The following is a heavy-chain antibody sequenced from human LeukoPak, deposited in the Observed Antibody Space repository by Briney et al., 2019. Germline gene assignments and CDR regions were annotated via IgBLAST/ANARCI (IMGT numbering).Heavy chain of an antibody. CDR3: ARDSIDSSGYYYFDY. D-gene: IGHD3-22*01. J-gene: IGHJ4*02. Sequence: AGGSLRLSCAASGFTFSSYGMSWVRHAPGKGLEWVSGINWNGGSTGYADSVKGRFTISRDNAKNSLYLQMNSLRAEDTALYYCARDSIDSSGYYYFDYWGQGTLVTVSS. CDR2: INWNGGST. V-gene: IGHV3-20*04. CDR1: GFTFSSYG.